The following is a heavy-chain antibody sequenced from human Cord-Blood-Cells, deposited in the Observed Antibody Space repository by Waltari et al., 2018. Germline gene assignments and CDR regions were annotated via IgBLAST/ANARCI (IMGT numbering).Heavy chain of an antibody. CDR3: ARVGSEQLGYCTGGVCYFDY. Sequence: QVQLQQWGAGLLKPSETLSLTCAVYGGSFSGYYWSWIRPPPGKGLEWIGEINHSGSTNYNPSLKSRVTISVDTSKNQFSLKLSSVTAADTAVYYCARVGSEQLGYCTGGVCYFDYWGQGTLVTVSS. D-gene: IGHD2-8*02. CDR2: INHSGST. CDR1: GGSFSGYY. J-gene: IGHJ4*02. V-gene: IGHV4-34*01.